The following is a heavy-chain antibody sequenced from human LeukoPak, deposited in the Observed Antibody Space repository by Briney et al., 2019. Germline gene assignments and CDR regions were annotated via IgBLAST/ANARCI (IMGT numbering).Heavy chain of an antibody. CDR3: VGLIGSLMGGFDY. CDR1: GGSISSSSYY. J-gene: IGHJ4*02. Sequence: ASETLSLTCTVSGGSISSSSYYWGWIRQPPGKGLEWIGSIYYSGSTYYNPSLKSRVTISVDTSKNQFSLKLSSVTAADTAVYYCVGLIGSLMGGFDYWGQGTLVTVSS. D-gene: IGHD3-16*01. V-gene: IGHV4-39*07. CDR2: IYYSGST.